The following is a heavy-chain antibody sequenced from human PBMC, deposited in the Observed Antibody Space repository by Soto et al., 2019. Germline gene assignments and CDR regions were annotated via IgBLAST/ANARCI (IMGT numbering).Heavy chain of an antibody. CDR2: ISHDGSND. CDR3: AKDLPGPGSYQGGCVDV. J-gene: IGHJ6*02. D-gene: IGHD1-26*01. V-gene: IGHV3-30*18. CDR1: GFTLSNYA. Sequence: QVQLVESGGGVVQPGRSLRLSCAAAGFTLSNYAMHWVRQAPGKGLEWVAVISHDGSNDYYADSVKGRFTISRDNSKNTLYLQMTSLRAEDTAVYYCAKDLPGPGSYQGGCVDVWGQGTTVTVSS.